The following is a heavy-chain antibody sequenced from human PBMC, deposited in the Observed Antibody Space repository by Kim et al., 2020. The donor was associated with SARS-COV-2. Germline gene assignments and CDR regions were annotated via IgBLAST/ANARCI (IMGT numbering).Heavy chain of an antibody. J-gene: IGHJ5*02. Sequence: SETLSLTCTVSGGSISSSSYYWGWIRQPPGKGLEWIGSIYYSGSTYYNPSLKSRVTISVDTSKNQFSLKLSSVTAADTAVYYCARLEVGATCFAPWVQGTLVTVSS. D-gene: IGHD1-26*01. CDR1: GGSISSSSYY. CDR3: ARLEVGATCFAP. V-gene: IGHV4-39*01. CDR2: IYYSGST.